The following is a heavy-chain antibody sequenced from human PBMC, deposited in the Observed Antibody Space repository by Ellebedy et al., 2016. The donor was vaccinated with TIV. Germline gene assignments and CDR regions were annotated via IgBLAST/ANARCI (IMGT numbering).Heavy chain of an antibody. CDR2: ISAYNGNT. D-gene: IGHD2-2*01. CDR1: GYTFTSYG. V-gene: IGHV1-18*01. CDR3: ARVAGCSSTSCYFSLMEYYYYMDV. Sequence: ASVKVSXXASGYTFTSYGISWVRQAPGQGLEWMGWISAYNGNTNYAQKLQGRVTMTTDTSTSTAYMELRSLRSDDTAVYYCARVAGCSSTSCYFSLMEYYYYMDVWGKGTTVTVSS. J-gene: IGHJ6*03.